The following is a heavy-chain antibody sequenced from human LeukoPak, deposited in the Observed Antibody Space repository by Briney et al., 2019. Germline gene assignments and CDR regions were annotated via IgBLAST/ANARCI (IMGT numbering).Heavy chain of an antibody. CDR1: GGSLSSYY. J-gene: IGHJ4*02. D-gene: IGHD5-12*01. Sequence: SETLSLTCTVSGGSLSSYYWSWVGQPAGKGLEWIGRIYTSGSTTYNPSLKSRVSMSVDTSKNQFSLKLSSVTAADTAVYYCAREVDIVATTKGFDYWGQGTLVTVSS. CDR3: AREVDIVATTKGFDY. V-gene: IGHV4-4*07. CDR2: IYTSGST.